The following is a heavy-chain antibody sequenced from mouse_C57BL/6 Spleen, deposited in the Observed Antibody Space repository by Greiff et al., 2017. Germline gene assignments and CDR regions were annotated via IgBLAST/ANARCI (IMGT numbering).Heavy chain of an antibody. J-gene: IGHJ1*03. D-gene: IGHD1-1*01. CDR2: IRNKANNHAT. V-gene: IGHV6-6*01. CDR3: TTYYGSSYGYFDV. CDR1: GFTFSDAW. Sequence: EVKLMESGGGLVQPGGSMKLSCAASGFTFSDAWMDWVRQSPEKGLEWVAEIRNKANNHATYYAESVKGRFTISRDDSKSSVYLQMNSLRAEDTGIYYCTTYYGSSYGYFDVWGTGTTVTVSS.